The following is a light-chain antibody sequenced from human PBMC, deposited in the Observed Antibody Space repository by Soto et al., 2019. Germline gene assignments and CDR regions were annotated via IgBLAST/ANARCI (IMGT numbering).Light chain of an antibody. CDR2: DAS. CDR1: QSVGSN. J-gene: IGKJ2*01. Sequence: EIVMTQSPVTLSESPGERATLSCRASQSVGSNLAWYQHQPGQAPRLLIYDASTRATGIPARFSGRGSGTEFTLTISSLQSEDLALYYCQQYNNWPPMYTSGQGTKLEIK. V-gene: IGKV3-15*01. CDR3: QQYNNWPPMYT.